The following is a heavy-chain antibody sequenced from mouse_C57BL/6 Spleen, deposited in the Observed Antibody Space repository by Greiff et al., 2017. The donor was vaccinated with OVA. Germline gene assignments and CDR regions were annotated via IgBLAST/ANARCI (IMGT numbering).Heavy chain of an antibody. CDR1: GYTFTSYG. J-gene: IGHJ4*01. Sequence: VQRVESGAELARPGASVKLSCKASGYTFTSYGISWVKQRTGQGLEWIGEIYPRSGNTYYNEKFKGKATLTADKSSSTAYMELRSLTPEDSAVYFCARVEGYDDYAMDYWGQGTSVTVSS. D-gene: IGHD2-2*01. CDR3: ARVEGYDDYAMDY. V-gene: IGHV1-81*01. CDR2: IYPRSGNT.